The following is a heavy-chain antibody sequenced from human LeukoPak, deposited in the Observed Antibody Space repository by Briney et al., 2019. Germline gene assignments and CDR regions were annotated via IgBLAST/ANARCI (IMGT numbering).Heavy chain of an antibody. Sequence: SETLSLTCAVYGGSFSGYYWSWIRQPPGKGLEWIGEINHSGSTNYNPSLKRRVTISVDTSKNQFSLRLSSVTAADTAVYYCARVRIQPHLQLWLPVPRHIDYWGQGTLVTVSS. CDR2: INHSGST. D-gene: IGHD5-18*01. CDR3: ARVRIQPHLQLWLPVPRHIDY. CDR1: GGSFSGYY. J-gene: IGHJ4*02. V-gene: IGHV4-34*01.